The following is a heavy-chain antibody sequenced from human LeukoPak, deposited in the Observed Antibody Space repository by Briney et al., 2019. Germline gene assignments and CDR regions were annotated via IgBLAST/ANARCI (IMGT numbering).Heavy chain of an antibody. J-gene: IGHJ4*02. Sequence: GGSLRLSCTASGFSVGDYAMSWVRQAPGKGLEWVGFIRSKTYGGTADYAASVEGRFTISRDDSNNIAYLQMNSLKGEDTAVYYCTRGLEGFTAYDDYWGQGTLVTVSS. CDR2: IRSKTYGGTA. CDR3: TRGLEGFTAYDDY. CDR1: GFSVGDYA. D-gene: IGHD5-12*01. V-gene: IGHV3-49*04.